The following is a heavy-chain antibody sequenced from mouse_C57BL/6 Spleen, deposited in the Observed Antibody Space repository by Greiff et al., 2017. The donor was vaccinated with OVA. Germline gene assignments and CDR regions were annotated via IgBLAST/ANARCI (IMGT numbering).Heavy chain of an antibody. J-gene: IGHJ3*01. CDR1: GYTFTDYE. Sequence: VQLQPSGAELVRPGASVTLSCKASGYTFTDYEMHWVKQTPVHGLEWIGAIDPETGGTAYNQKFKGKAILTADKSSSTAYMELRSLTSEDSAVYYCTSTVVATPFAYWGQGTLVTVSA. D-gene: IGHD1-1*01. CDR3: TSTVVATPFAY. CDR2: IDPETGGT. V-gene: IGHV1-15*01.